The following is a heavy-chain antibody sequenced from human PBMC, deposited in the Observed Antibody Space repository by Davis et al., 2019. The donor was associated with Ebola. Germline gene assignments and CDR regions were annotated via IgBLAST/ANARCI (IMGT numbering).Heavy chain of an antibody. D-gene: IGHD5-12*01. V-gene: IGHV3-48*01. J-gene: IGHJ4*02. CDR3: ASLAIRLLDY. Sequence: GGSLRLSCAASGFTFSSYSMNWVRQAPGKGLEWVSYISTSSGTMYNADSVKGRFTISRDNAKNSLYLQMNSLRAEDTAVYYCASLAIRLLDYWGQGTQVTVSS. CDR1: GFTFSSYS. CDR2: ISTSSGTM.